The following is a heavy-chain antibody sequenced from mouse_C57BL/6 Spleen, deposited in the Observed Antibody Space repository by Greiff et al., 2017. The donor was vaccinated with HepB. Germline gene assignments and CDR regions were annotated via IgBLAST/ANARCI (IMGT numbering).Heavy chain of an antibody. CDR2: ISSGSSTI. J-gene: IGHJ2*01. V-gene: IGHV5-17*01. CDR3: ARRRKTYYSNYEDYFDY. D-gene: IGHD2-5*01. CDR1: GFTFSDYG. Sequence: EVKVVESGGGLVKPGGSLKLSCAASGFTFSDYGMHWVRQAPEKGLEWVAYISSGSSTIYYADTVKGRFTISRDNAKNTLFLQMTSLRSEDTAMYYCARRRKTYYSNYEDYFDYWGQGTTLTVSS.